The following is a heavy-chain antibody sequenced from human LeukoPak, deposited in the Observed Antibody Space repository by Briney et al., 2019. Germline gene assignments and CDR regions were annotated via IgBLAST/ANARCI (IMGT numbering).Heavy chain of an antibody. CDR2: ISYDGSNK. V-gene: IGHV3-30-3*01. J-gene: IGHJ4*02. CDR3: AKVSTTFLGDFDY. CDR1: GFTFSSYA. D-gene: IGHD1-1*01. Sequence: GGSLRLSCAASGFTFSSYAMHWVRQAPGKGLEWVAVISYDGSNKYYADSVKGRFTISRDNSKNTLYLQMNSLRAEDTAVYYCAKVSTTFLGDFDYWGQGTLVTVSS.